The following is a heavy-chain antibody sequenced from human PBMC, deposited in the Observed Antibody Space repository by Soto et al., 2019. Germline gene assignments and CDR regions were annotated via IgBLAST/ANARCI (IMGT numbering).Heavy chain of an antibody. Sequence: SETLSLTCTVSGGSISSYYWSWIRQPPGKGLEWIGYIYYSGSTNYNPSLKSRVTISVDTSKNQFSLKLSSVTAADTAVYYCASLGYCTNGVCWGGAFEIWGQGTMVTVSS. V-gene: IGHV4-59*01. CDR3: ASLGYCTNGVCWGGAFEI. CDR1: GGSISSYY. J-gene: IGHJ3*02. CDR2: IYYSGST. D-gene: IGHD2-8*01.